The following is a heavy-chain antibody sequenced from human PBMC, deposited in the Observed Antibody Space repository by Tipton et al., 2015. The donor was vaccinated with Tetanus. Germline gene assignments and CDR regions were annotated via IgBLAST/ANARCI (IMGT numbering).Heavy chain of an antibody. V-gene: IGHV3-30*03. CDR3: ASLQEPPRRGVGSRADY. CDR1: GFAFSAFG. CDR2: ISYDGTEK. Sequence: SLRLSCAASGFAFSAFGMHWVRQAPGKGLEWVAFISYDGTEKHYVDSVKGRFTISRDNSKNTLYLQMNTLRSEDTAVYSCASLQEPPRRGVGSRADYWGQGTLVTASS. J-gene: IGHJ4*02. D-gene: IGHD1-14*01.